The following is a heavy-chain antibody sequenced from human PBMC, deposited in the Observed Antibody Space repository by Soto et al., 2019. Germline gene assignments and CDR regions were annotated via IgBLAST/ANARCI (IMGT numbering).Heavy chain of an antibody. CDR3: AREGILGLFDAYDL. D-gene: IGHD3-3*01. J-gene: IGHJ3*01. CDR1: VFTSSG. CDR2: ISTHNGNT. Sequence: ASVKVSCKASVFTSSGISWVRQAPGQRLEWMGWISTHNGNTIYAQKFQGRVIMTIDTSTTTVYMELRSLRPDDTAVYLCAREGILGLFDAYDLWGQGTMVTVSS. V-gene: IGHV1-18*04.